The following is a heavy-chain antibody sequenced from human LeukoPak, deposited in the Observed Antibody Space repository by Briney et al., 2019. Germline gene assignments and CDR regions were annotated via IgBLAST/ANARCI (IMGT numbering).Heavy chain of an antibody. J-gene: IGHJ4*02. V-gene: IGHV3-53*01. D-gene: IGHD5-12*01. CDR3: ARGPYSGYGN. CDR2: IYSGGTT. CDR1: GFTVSSNY. Sequence: GGSLRLSCAASGFTVSSNYMSWVRQAPGKGLEWVSIIYSGGTTYYTDSVKGRFTISRDNSKNTVYLQMSSLRAEDTAVYYCARGPYSGYGNWGQGTLVTVSS.